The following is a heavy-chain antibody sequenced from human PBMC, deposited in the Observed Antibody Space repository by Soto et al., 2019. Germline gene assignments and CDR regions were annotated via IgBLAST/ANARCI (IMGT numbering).Heavy chain of an antibody. Sequence: QVQLVQSGAEVKKPGASVKVSCKASGYTFTSYGLSGVRQAPGQGLEWMGWISAYIGNTNYAQTLQGRVTMTTETATSTAYMELRSLRSDDTAVDYCARDLRFLESENWFDPWGQGTLVTVSS. J-gene: IGHJ5*02. V-gene: IGHV1-18*01. CDR2: ISAYIGNT. CDR3: ARDLRFLESENWFDP. CDR1: GYTFTSYG. D-gene: IGHD3-3*01.